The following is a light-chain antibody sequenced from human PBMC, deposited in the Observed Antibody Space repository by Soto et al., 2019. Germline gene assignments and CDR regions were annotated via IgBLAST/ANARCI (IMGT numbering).Light chain of an antibody. CDR3: QQDIRYCT. J-gene: IGKJ2*02. CDR2: DAS. Sequence: DIQMTQWTSTLSSSVGGRVTITCRASQSISSWLAWYQQKPGKAPKLLIYDASSLESGVPSRFSGSGSGTEFTLTIISLQPDDIATYYCQQDIRYCTFGQGTNLDI. V-gene: IGKV1-5*01. CDR1: QSISSW.